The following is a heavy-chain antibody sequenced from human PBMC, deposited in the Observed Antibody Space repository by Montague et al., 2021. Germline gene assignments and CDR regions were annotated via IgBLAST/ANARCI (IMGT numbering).Heavy chain of an antibody. CDR1: GASFKAYY. Sequence: SETLSLTCAVYGASFKAYYWNWIRQPPGKGLEWIGEMKSSGASNYNPSLTSRVTISVDIPKKQFSLNLRSMTAADTAMYYCMGRSGFESGDFWGQGTQVIVSS. D-gene: IGHD3-3*01. V-gene: IGHV4-34*01. CDR2: MKSSGAS. CDR3: MGRSGFESGDF. J-gene: IGHJ4*02.